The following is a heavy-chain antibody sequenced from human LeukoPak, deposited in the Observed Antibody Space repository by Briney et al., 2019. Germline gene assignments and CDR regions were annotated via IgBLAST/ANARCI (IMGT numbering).Heavy chain of an antibody. J-gene: IGHJ4*02. Sequence: GGSLRLSCAASGFAFSSYGMHWVRQAPGKGLEWVAVISYDGSSKYYADSVKGRFTVSRDNSTNTLYLQMNSLRAEDTAVYYCAKGVAYSSSYYFDYWGQGTLVTVSS. D-gene: IGHD6-6*01. V-gene: IGHV3-30*18. CDR1: GFAFSSYG. CDR3: AKGVAYSSSYYFDY. CDR2: ISYDGSSK.